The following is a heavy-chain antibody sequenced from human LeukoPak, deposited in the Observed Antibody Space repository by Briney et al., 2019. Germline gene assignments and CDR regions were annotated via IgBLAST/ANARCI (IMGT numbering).Heavy chain of an antibody. V-gene: IGHV1-69*13. Sequence: ASVKVSCKASGGTFSSYAISWVRQAPGQGLEWMGGIIPIFGTANYAQKFQGRVTITADESTSTAYMELSNLRSEDTAVYYCARESTDYYDSSGYYYGPVYWGQGTLVTVSS. D-gene: IGHD3-22*01. CDR2: IIPIFGTA. CDR3: ARESTDYYDSSGYYYGPVY. CDR1: GGTFSSYA. J-gene: IGHJ4*02.